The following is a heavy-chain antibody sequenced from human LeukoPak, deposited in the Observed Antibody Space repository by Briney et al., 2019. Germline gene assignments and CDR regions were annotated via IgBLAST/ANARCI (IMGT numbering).Heavy chain of an antibody. Sequence: PGRSLRLSCAASGFTFSSYGMHWVRQAPGKGLEWVAVISYDGSNKYYADSVKGRFTISRDNPKNTLYLQMNSLRAEDTAVYYCAPAEVTLVGFDYWGQGTLVTVSS. V-gene: IGHV3-30*03. CDR1: GFTFSSYG. CDR3: APAEVTLVGFDY. J-gene: IGHJ4*02. D-gene: IGHD4-23*01. CDR2: ISYDGSNK.